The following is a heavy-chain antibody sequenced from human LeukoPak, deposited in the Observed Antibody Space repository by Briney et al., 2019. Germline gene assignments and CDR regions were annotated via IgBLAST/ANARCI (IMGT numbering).Heavy chain of an antibody. J-gene: IGHJ4*02. D-gene: IGHD3-22*01. CDR3: ARHPHYYYDNSAR. CDR2: CYYSRNT. CDR1: GGSISSYY. Sequence: PSETLSLTCTVSGGSISSYYWGWIRQPPGKGLEWIGSCYYSRNTYYNPSLKSRVTISVDTSKNQLSLTLTSVSAADTAVYYCARHPHYYYDNSARWGQGTLVTVSS. V-gene: IGHV4-39*01.